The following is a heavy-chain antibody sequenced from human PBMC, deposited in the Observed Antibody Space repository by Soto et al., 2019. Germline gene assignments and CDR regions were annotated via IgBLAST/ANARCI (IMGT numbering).Heavy chain of an antibody. Sequence: PGGSLRLSCAASVGTCSSYARHWVRQATGKGLEWVAVISYDGSNKYYADSVKGRFTISRDNSKNTLYLQMNSLRAEDTAVYYCAREDTAMVFSYYYGMDVWGRGTTVTVSS. J-gene: IGHJ6*02. CDR1: VGTCSSYA. CDR3: AREDTAMVFSYYYGMDV. V-gene: IGHV3-30-3*01. CDR2: ISYDGSNK. D-gene: IGHD5-18*01.